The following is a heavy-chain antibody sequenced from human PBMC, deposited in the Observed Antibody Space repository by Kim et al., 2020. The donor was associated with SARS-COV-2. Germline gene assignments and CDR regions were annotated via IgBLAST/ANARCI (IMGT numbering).Heavy chain of an antibody. Sequence: GGSLRLSCAASGFTFSSYSMNWVRQAPGKGLEWVSSISSSSSYIYYADSVKGGFTISRDNAKNSLYLQMNSLRAEDTAVYYFARANGIAAAGVGYYSGMDVWGQGTTVTVSS. CDR1: GFTFSSYS. D-gene: IGHD6-13*01. V-gene: IGHV3-21*01. CDR3: ARANGIAAAGVGYYSGMDV. CDR2: ISSSSSYI. J-gene: IGHJ6*02.